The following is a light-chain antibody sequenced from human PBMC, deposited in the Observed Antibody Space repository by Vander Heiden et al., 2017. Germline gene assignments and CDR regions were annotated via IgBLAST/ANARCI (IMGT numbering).Light chain of an antibody. CDR2: QAS. CDR1: PGISKW. J-gene: IGKJ1*01. Sequence: DIQMTQSPATLSASVGDRVTITCRASPGISKWLAWYQQKPGKAPKLLVYQASRLENGVPSRFSGGGSGTEFTLTISSLQPDDFATYFCQKYNGFPWTFGQGTKVEIK. CDR3: QKYNGFPWT. V-gene: IGKV1-5*03.